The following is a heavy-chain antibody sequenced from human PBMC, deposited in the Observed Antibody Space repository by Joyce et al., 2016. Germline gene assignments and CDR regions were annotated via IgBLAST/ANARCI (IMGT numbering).Heavy chain of an antibody. CDR2: ITAGSGNT. V-gene: IGHV1-3*01. Sequence: QVQLVQSGAEVKKPGASVKFSCKAFGYTFTNYAMHWVGQAPGQRLEWMGWITAGSGNTKYSEKFQGRFTITRDTSASTAYMELSNLRDEDTGVYYCVRDRAVDQDVWGQGTTVTVSS. CDR1: GYTFTNYA. CDR3: VRDRAVDQDV. D-gene: IGHD3-10*01. J-gene: IGHJ6*02.